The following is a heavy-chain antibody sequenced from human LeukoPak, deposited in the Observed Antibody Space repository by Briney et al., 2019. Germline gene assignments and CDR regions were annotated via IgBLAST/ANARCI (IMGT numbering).Heavy chain of an antibody. D-gene: IGHD2-2*01. CDR1: GGSISSYY. CDR2: IYTSGST. V-gene: IGHV4-4*07. CDR3: ARSYCSSTSCPVFYYYMDV. Sequence: SETLSLTCTVSGGSISSYYWSWIRQPAGKGLEWIGRIYTSGSTNYNPSLKSRVTMSVDTSKNQFSLKLISVTAADTAVYYCARSYCSSTSCPVFYYYMDVWGKGTTVTVSS. J-gene: IGHJ6*03.